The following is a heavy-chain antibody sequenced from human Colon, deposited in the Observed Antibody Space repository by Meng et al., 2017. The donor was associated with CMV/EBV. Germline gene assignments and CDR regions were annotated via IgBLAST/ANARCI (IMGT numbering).Heavy chain of an antibody. Sequence: GGSLRLSCAVSGFIVTNNYVTWVRQAPGKGLEWISIIYSGGSTNYADSVKGRFTISRDISKNIIYLQLTSLRAEDTAVYYCARDRLAVAEGPFYYGMDVWGQGTTVTVSS. D-gene: IGHD6-19*01. CDR1: GFIVTNNY. CDR2: IYSGGST. V-gene: IGHV3-53*01. CDR3: ARDRLAVAEGPFYYGMDV. J-gene: IGHJ6*02.